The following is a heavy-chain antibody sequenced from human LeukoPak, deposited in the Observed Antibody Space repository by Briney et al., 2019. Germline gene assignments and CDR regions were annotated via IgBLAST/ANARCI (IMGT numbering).Heavy chain of an antibody. CDR3: ARGGLSNTYYYDSSGPRGFL. V-gene: IGHV3-21*01. J-gene: IGHJ4*02. CDR1: GFTFSSYG. CDR2: ISSSSSYI. Sequence: GGSLRLSCAASGFTFSSYGMHWVRQAPGKGLEWVSSISSSSSYIYYADSVKGRFTISRDNAKNSLYLQMNSLRAEDTAVYYCARGGLSNTYYYDSSGPRGFLWGQGTLVTVSS. D-gene: IGHD3-22*01.